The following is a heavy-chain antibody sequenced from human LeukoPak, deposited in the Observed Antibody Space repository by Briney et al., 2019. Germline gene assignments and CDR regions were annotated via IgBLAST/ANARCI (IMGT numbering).Heavy chain of an antibody. J-gene: IGHJ4*02. D-gene: IGHD2-2*01. CDR1: GFTFSSYA. V-gene: IGHV3-74*01. Sequence: PGGSLRLSCAASGFTFSSYAMSWVRQAPGKGLVWVSRIITDGSSTTYADSVKGRFTISRDNAKNTLYLQMNSLRAEGTAVYYCARVDCSRASCDLSPLDHWGQGTLVTVSS. CDR2: IITDGSST. CDR3: ARVDCSRASCDLSPLDH.